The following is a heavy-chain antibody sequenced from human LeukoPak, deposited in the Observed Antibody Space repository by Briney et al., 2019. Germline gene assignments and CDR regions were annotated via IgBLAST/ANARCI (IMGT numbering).Heavy chain of an antibody. CDR3: ARDATWNDGRGLDD. D-gene: IGHD1-1*01. J-gene: IGHJ4*02. CDR1: GFTFSNYG. V-gene: IGHV3-30*02. CDR2: LQNYGGYI. Sequence: GGSLRLSCAAAGFTFSNYGMHWVRQAPDKGREGVAFLQNYGGYIHYADSVAGRFTVSRDNSKNTLYLQMNSLRVEDTAVYYCARDATWNDGRGLDDWGQGTLVTVSS.